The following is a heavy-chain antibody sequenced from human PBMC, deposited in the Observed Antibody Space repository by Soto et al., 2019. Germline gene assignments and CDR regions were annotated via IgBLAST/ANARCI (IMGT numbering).Heavy chain of an antibody. CDR3: ARDNGDYDDAFDI. Sequence: GGSLRLFCAASGFTFSSYWMSWVRQAPGKGLEWVANIKQDGSEKYYVDSVKGRFTISRDNAKNSLYLQMNSLRAEDTAVYYCARDNGDYDDAFDIWGQGTMVTVSS. V-gene: IGHV3-7*01. D-gene: IGHD4-17*01. J-gene: IGHJ3*02. CDR2: IKQDGSEK. CDR1: GFTFSSYW.